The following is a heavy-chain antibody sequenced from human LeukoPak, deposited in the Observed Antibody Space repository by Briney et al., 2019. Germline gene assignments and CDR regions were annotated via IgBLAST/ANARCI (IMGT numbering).Heavy chain of an antibody. D-gene: IGHD3-3*01. CDR3: ARHAGREWPSFDY. V-gene: IGHV4-39*01. J-gene: IGHJ4*02. CDR1: GGSIGSSSYY. Sequence: PSETLSLTCTVSGGSIGSSSYYWGWIRQPPGKGLEWIGSIYYSGSTYYNPSLKSRVTISVDTSKNQFSLKLSSVTAADTAVYYCARHAGREWPSFDYWGQGTLVTVSS. CDR2: IYYSGST.